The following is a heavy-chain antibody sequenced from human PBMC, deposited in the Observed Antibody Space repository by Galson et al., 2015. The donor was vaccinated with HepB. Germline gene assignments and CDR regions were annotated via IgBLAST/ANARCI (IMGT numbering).Heavy chain of an antibody. CDR1: GFTVSSNY. CDR2: IYSGGST. Sequence: SLRLSCAASGFTVSSNYMSWVRQAPGKGLEWVSVIYSGGSTYYADSVKGRFTISRDNSKNTLYLQMNSLRAEDTAVYYCARIGDYYYYGMDVWGQGTTVTVSS. J-gene: IGHJ6*02. V-gene: IGHV3-53*01. D-gene: IGHD3-16*01. CDR3: ARIGDYYYYGMDV.